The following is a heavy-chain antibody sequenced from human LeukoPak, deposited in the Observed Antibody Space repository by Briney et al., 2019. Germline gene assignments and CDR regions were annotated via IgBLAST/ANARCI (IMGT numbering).Heavy chain of an antibody. CDR2: IKSKTDGGTT. CDR1: GCTFSNAW. CDR3: TTDKTMVRGVPFDY. Sequence: GGSLRLSCAASGCTFSNAWMSWVRQAPGKGLEWVGRIKSKTDGGTTDYAAPVKGRFTISRDDSKNTLYLQMNSLKTEDTAVYYCTTDKTMVRGVPFDYWGQGTLVTVSS. V-gene: IGHV3-15*01. J-gene: IGHJ4*02. D-gene: IGHD3-10*01.